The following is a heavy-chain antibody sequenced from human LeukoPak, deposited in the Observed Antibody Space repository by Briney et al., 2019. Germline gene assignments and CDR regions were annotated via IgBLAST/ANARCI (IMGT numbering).Heavy chain of an antibody. CDR1: GFTFTTYA. Sequence: QAGGSLRLSCAASGFTFTTYAMSWVRQTPGEGLQWVSVIYSGGSTYYADSVKGRFTISRDNSKNTLYLQMNSLRAEDTAVYYCASSLAVADAFDIWGQGTMVTVSS. D-gene: IGHD6-19*01. V-gene: IGHV3-53*01. CDR2: IYSGGST. J-gene: IGHJ3*02. CDR3: ASSLAVADAFDI.